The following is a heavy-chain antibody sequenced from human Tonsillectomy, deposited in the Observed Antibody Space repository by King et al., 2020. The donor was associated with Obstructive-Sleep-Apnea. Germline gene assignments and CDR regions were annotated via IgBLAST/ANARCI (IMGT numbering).Heavy chain of an antibody. V-gene: IGHV1-46*01. J-gene: IGHJ4*02. Sequence: QLVQSGAEVKKPGASVKVSCKASGYTFTRYDVHWVRQAPGLGLEWRGMINPNSGSTDDAQMFQGRVTMTRDTSTSRVYMQLSSLRSDDTAVYYCARGGLTGYNYGAYWGQGTLVTVSS. CDR2: INPNSGST. CDR3: ARGGLTGYNYGAY. D-gene: IGHD5-18*01. CDR1: GYTFTRYD.